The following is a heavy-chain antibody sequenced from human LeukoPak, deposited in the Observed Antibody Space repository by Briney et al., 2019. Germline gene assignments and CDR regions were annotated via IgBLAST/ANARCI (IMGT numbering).Heavy chain of an antibody. CDR2: ISGSGGST. D-gene: IGHD3-16*01. J-gene: IGHJ4*02. Sequence: GGSLTLTCAVSGFTFSSYAMSWVRQAPGKGLEWVGAISGSGGSTYYADFVKGRFTISRDNSKNTLYLQMNSLRAEDTAVYYCAKFWGSDYCLDSWGQGTLFTVSS. CDR3: AKFWGSDYCLDS. V-gene: IGHV3-23*01. CDR1: GFTFSSYA.